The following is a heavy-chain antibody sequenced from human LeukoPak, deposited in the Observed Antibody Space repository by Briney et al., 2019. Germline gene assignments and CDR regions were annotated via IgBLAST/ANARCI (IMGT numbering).Heavy chain of an antibody. V-gene: IGHV4-61*02. CDR1: GGSISSGSYY. D-gene: IGHD3-10*01. Sequence: SETLSLTCTVSGGSISSGSYYWSWIRQPAGKGLEWIGRIYTSGSTNYNPSLKSRVTISVDTSNNQFSLKLSSVTAADTAVYYCARDHTMVRGVIPFDYWGQGTLVTVSS. CDR3: ARDHTMVRGVIPFDY. CDR2: IYTSGST. J-gene: IGHJ4*02.